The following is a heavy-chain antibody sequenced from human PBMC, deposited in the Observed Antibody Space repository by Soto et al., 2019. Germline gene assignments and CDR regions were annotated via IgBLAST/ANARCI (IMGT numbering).Heavy chain of an antibody. CDR1: GFSLSNARMG. Sequence: QVTLKESGPVLVKPTETLTLTCTVSGFSLSNARMGVSWIRQPPGKALEWLAHIFSNDEKSYSTSLKSRLTISKDTSKSQVVLTMTNMDSVDTATYYCARMSLWFGELFPSWFDPWGQGTLVTVSS. V-gene: IGHV2-26*01. CDR2: IFSNDEK. D-gene: IGHD3-10*01. CDR3: ARMSLWFGELFPSWFDP. J-gene: IGHJ5*02.